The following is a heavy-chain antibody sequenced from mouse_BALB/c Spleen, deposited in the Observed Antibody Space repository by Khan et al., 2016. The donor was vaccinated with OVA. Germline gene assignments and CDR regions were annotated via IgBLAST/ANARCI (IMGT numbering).Heavy chain of an antibody. D-gene: IGHD2-1*01. CDR2: IYFSGSI. CDR1: GYSITSGYS. Sequence: EVQLQESGPDLVKPSQSLSLTCTVTGYSITSGYSWHWIRQFPGNKLEWMAYIYFSGSINYSPSLKSRISVTRDTSKNQFFLQLNSVTTEDTDTYSCSRDGNYVDYWGQGTSVTVSS. V-gene: IGHV3-1*02. CDR3: SRDGNYVDY. J-gene: IGHJ4*01.